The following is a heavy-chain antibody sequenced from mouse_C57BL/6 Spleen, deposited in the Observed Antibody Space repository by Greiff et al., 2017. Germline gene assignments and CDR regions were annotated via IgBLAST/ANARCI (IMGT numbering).Heavy chain of an antibody. D-gene: IGHD1-1*01. Sequence: QVQLQQSGAELMKPGASVTLSCKATGYTFTGYWIEWVKQRPGHGLEWIGEILPGSGSTTYNEKFKGKATFTAGTSSNTAYMQLSSLTTEDSAIYYCARGKYYGSSYWYFDVWGTGTTVTVSS. CDR3: ARGKYYGSSYWYFDV. CDR2: ILPGSGST. V-gene: IGHV1-9*01. J-gene: IGHJ1*03. CDR1: GYTFTGYW.